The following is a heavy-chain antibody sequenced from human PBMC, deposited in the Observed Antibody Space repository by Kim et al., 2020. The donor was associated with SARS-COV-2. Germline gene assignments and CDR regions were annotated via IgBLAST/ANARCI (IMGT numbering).Heavy chain of an antibody. Sequence: ICYAEYGRVRVTISKNNDKNSLFMQMNSLRDEDTAVYYCARGPNYSHFDYWGQGTLVTVSS. J-gene: IGHJ4*02. CDR2: I. V-gene: IGHV3-48*03. D-gene: IGHD4-4*01. CDR3: ARGPNYSHFDY.